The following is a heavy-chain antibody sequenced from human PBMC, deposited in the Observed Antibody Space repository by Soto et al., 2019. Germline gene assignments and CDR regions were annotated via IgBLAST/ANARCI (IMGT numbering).Heavy chain of an antibody. CDR1: GYTFTELS. CDR3: ATDPRVVGYYYYGMDV. J-gene: IGHJ6*02. Sequence: ASVKVSCKASGYTFTELSMHWVRQAPGKGLEWMGGFDPEDGETIYAQKFQGRVTMTEDTSTDTAYMELSSLRSEDTAVYYCATDPRVVGYYYYGMDVWGQGTTVTVSS. CDR2: FDPEDGET. V-gene: IGHV1-24*01. D-gene: IGHD2-15*01.